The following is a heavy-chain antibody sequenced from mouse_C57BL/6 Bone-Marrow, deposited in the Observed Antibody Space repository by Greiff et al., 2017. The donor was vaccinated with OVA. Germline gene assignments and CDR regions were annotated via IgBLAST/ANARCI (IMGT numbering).Heavy chain of an antibody. Sequence: EVQLQQSGPVLVKPGASVKMSCKASGYTFTDYYMHWVKQSHGKSLEWIGFINPYNGGTSYNQKFKGKATLTVDKSSSTAYMELNSLTSEDSAGYYDASLYGSSLDYAMDYWGQGTSVTVSS. D-gene: IGHD1-1*01. CDR2: INPYNGGT. V-gene: IGHV1-19*01. CDR3: ASLYGSSLDYAMDY. CDR1: GYTFTDYY. J-gene: IGHJ4*01.